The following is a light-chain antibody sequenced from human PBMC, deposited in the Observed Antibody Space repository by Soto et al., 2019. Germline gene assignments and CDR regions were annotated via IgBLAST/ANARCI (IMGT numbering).Light chain of an antibody. Sequence: IEIRLSAATLSLDGEGRATRSFRASESVSTNLAWYQQKAGQAPRLLIYGASTRATGIPARFSGSGSGTEFTLTISSLHSEYFAVYYCQQDSTWRTFGQGTKLDIK. CDR2: GAS. CDR1: ESVSTN. V-gene: IGKV3-15*01. CDR3: QQDSTWRT. J-gene: IGKJ1*01.